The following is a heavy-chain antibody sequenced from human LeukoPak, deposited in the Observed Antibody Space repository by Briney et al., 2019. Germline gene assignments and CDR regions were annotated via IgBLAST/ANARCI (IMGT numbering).Heavy chain of an antibody. D-gene: IGHD6-19*01. Sequence: SGTLSLTCTVSGGIISRYYGKWIRQPTGKGLDWIGYILGSGSTMYSPSLKSRVTISVDTSKNQSSLKLSSVTAADTAVYYCARWYYSGWAFDYWGQGTLVTVSS. CDR3: ARWYYSGWAFDY. CDR2: ILGSGST. V-gene: IGHV4-59*08. CDR1: GGIISRYY. J-gene: IGHJ4*02.